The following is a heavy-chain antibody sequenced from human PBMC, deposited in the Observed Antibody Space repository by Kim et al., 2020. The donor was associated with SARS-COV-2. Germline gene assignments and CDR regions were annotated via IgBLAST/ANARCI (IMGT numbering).Heavy chain of an antibody. D-gene: IGHD1-1*01. V-gene: IGHV3-23*05. CDR3: AKTGQLDY. CDR1: GFTFSNSP. Sequence: GGSLRLSCAASGFTFSNSPMSWVRQAPGKGLEWVSSIDSRGATTYYPGSVKGRFTISRDNSKNTLYLQMNNLRAEDTAVYFCAKTGQLDYWVQGTVVTVS. CDR2: IDSRGATT. J-gene: IGHJ4*02.